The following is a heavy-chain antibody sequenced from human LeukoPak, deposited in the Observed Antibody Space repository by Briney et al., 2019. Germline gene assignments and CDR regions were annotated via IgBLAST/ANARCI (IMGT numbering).Heavy chain of an antibody. V-gene: IGHV4-30-4*01. CDR1: GGPISSGDYY. Sequence: PSETLSLTCTLSGGPISSGDYYWSWIRKHPGKGLEWIGYMYYSGSTYYHPSLKSRATKSVDTSKNQFSLKLSSVTAADTAGYYCARPYYYDSRIDPWGQGTLVTVSS. J-gene: IGHJ5*02. D-gene: IGHD3-22*01. CDR2: MYYSGST. CDR3: ARPYYYDSRIDP.